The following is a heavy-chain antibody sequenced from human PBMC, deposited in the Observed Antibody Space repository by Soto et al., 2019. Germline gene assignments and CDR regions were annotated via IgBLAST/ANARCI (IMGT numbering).Heavy chain of an antibody. J-gene: IGHJ6*02. CDR1: GGSISSGGYY. V-gene: IGHV4-31*03. D-gene: IGHD6-13*01. Sequence: SETLSLTCTVSGGSISSGGYYWSWIRQHPGKGLEWIGYIYYSGSTYYNPSLKSRVTISVDTSKNQFSLKLSSVTAADTAVYYCARVGRAIAAAAYGMDVWGQGTTVTVSS. CDR3: ARVGRAIAAAAYGMDV. CDR2: IYYSGST.